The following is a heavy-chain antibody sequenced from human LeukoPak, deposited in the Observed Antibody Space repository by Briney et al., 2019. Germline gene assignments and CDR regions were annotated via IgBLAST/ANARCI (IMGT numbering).Heavy chain of an antibody. CDR1: GFTFDDYA. Sequence: PGRSLRLSCAASGFTFDDYAMHWVRQSPGKGLEWVSGISWNSGSIGYADSVKGRFTISRDNAKNSLYLQMNSLRAEDMALYYCAKDIGHGSGSYYSSFDYWGQGTLVTVSS. V-gene: IGHV3-9*03. J-gene: IGHJ4*02. CDR2: ISWNSGSI. CDR3: AKDIGHGSGSYYSSFDY. D-gene: IGHD3-10*01.